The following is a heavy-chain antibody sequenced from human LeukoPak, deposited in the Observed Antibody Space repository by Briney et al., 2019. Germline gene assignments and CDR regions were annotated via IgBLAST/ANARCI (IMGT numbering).Heavy chain of an antibody. Sequence: ASVKVSCKASGYTFTSYWIGWVRQMPGKGLEWMGIIYPGDSDTRYSPSFQGQVTISADKSISTAYLQWSSLKASDTAMYYCARIVDYYGSGDLFDYWGQGTLVTVSS. CDR1: GYTFTSYW. J-gene: IGHJ4*02. V-gene: IGHV5-51*01. D-gene: IGHD3-10*01. CDR2: IYPGDSDT. CDR3: ARIVDYYGSGDLFDY.